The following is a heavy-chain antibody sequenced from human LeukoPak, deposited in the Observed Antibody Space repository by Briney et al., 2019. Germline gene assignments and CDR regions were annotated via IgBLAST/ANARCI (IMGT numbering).Heavy chain of an antibody. D-gene: IGHD2-15*01. CDR3: ASKGGDCSGGSCYMWYDY. CDR1: GGSISYYY. CDR2: IYYSGST. J-gene: IGHJ4*02. V-gene: IGHV4-59*08. Sequence: PSETLSLTCTVSGGSISYYYWSWIRQPPGKGLEWIGYIYYSGSTNYNPSLKSRVTISVDTSKNQFSLKLSSVTAADTAVYYCASKGGDCSGGSCYMWYDYWGQGTLVTVSS.